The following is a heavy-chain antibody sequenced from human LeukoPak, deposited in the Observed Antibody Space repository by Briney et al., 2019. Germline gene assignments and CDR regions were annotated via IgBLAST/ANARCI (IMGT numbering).Heavy chain of an antibody. V-gene: IGHV1-8*03. CDR2: INPNSGNT. Sequence: GASVKVSCKASGYTFTGYYMHWVRQAPGQGLEWMGWINPNSGNTGYAQKFQGRVTITRNTSISTAYMELSSLRSEDTAVYYCARAGALTQPTLVSYYYMDVWGIGTTVTVSS. J-gene: IGHJ6*03. D-gene: IGHD1-14*01. CDR3: ARAGALTQPTLVSYYYMDV. CDR1: GYTFTGYY.